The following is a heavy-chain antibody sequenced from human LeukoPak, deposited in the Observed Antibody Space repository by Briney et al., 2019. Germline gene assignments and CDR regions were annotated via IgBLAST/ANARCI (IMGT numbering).Heavy chain of an antibody. D-gene: IGHD1-7*01. CDR3: AKVAGTTSFHYYMEV. J-gene: IGHJ6*03. V-gene: IGHV3-30*02. CDR1: GFVFSSYG. CDR2: IRHDGHFK. Sequence: GGSLRLSCAASGFVFSSYGIHWVRQAPGRGPEWVAFIRHDGHFKYYADSVKGRFTISRDDSKNTVYLQMNSLRNDDTAVYYCAKVAGTTSFHYYMEVWGKGTTVTVSS.